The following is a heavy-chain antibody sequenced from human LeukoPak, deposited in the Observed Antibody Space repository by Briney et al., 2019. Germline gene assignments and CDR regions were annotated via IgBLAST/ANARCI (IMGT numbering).Heavy chain of an antibody. V-gene: IGHV4-39*01. CDR3: GRHSAGKNWFDS. CDR2: IFCSGTT. J-gene: IGHJ5*01. CDR1: GGSISSSTHY. D-gene: IGHD2/OR15-2a*01. Sequence: SETLSLTCTVSGGSISSSTHYWDWIRQPPGKGLEWIGNIFCSGTTYYNPSLRSRVAMSVDTSKNQFSLKLSSVTAADTAVYYCGRHSAGKNWFDSWGQGTQVTVSS.